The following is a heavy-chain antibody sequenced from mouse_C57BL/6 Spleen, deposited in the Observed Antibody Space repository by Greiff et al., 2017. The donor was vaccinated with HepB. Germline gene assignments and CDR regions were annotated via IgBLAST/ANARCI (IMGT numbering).Heavy chain of an antibody. V-gene: IGHV10-1*01. Sequence: EVKLVESGGGLVQPKGSLKLSCAASGFSFNTYAMNWVRQAPGKGLEWVARIRSKSNNYATYYADSVKDRFTISRDDSESMLYLQMNNMKTEDTAMYYTVRQGDYYASSYACFEVWGTGTTLTVSS. D-gene: IGHD1-1*01. J-gene: IGHJ1*03. CDR2: IRSKSNNYAT. CDR3: VRQGDYYASSYACFEV. CDR1: GFSFNTYA.